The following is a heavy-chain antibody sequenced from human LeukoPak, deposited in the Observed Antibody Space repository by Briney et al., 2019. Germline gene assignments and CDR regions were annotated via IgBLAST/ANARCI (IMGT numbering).Heavy chain of an antibody. Sequence: GGSLRLSCAASGFTVSNNYMTWVRQAPGKGLESVSVINDGGRTFYADSVKGRFTISRDNTKNMLYLQMSSLRAEDTAVYYCAKGQLDPWGQGTLVTVSS. J-gene: IGHJ5*02. CDR3: AKGQLDP. CDR2: INDGGRT. CDR1: GFTVSNNY. V-gene: IGHV3-66*01.